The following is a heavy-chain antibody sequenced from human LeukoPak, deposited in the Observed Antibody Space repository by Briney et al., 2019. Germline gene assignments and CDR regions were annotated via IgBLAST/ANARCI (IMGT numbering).Heavy chain of an antibody. D-gene: IGHD3-10*01. J-gene: IGHJ5*02. Sequence: SETLSLTCAVYGGSFSGYYWSWIRQPPGKGLEWIGEINHSGSTNYNPSLKSRVTISVDTSKNQFSLKLSSVTAADTAVYYCARAPVRGDLNWFDPWGQGTLVTVSS. CDR2: INHSGST. V-gene: IGHV4-34*01. CDR1: GGSFSGYY. CDR3: ARAPVRGDLNWFDP.